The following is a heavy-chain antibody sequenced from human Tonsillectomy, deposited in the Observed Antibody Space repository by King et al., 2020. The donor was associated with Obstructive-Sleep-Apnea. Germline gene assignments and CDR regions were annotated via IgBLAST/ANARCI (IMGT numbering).Heavy chain of an antibody. D-gene: IGHD2-2*01. CDR2: INHSGST. CDR1: XGXXSGXX. Sequence: VQLPQWGAGLLKPSETLSLXXAVXXGXXSGXXWSXIRXPPGKGLEWIGXINHSGSTNYNXSLKSRVTMSVDTSKNQFPLKLSSVTXAGTAVYYCARGFKVVATFLYYYGMDVXGQXTMVTVSS. V-gene: IGHV4-34*01. CDR3: ARGFKVVATFLYYYGMDV. J-gene: IGHJ6*02.